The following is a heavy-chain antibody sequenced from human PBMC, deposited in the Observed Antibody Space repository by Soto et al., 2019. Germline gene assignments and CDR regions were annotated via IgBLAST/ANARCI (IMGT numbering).Heavy chain of an antibody. J-gene: IGHJ3*02. V-gene: IGHV4-39*01. CDR1: GGSISSSSYY. D-gene: IGHD1-26*01. CDR2: IYYSGST. CDR3: ARHSGIVGATLQGGAFGI. Sequence: PSETLSLTCTVSGGSISSSSYYWGWIRQPPGKGLEWIGSIYYSGSTYYNPSLKSRVTISVDTSKNQFSLKLSSVTAADTAVYYCARHSGIVGATLQGGAFGIWGQGTMVTVSS.